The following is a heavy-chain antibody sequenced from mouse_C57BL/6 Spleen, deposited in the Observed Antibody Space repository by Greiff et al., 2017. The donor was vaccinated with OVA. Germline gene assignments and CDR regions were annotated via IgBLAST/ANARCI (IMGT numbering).Heavy chain of an antibody. CDR3: AKNWDGSSYDGYFDV. CDR1: GFSLTSYG. CDR2: IWRGGST. V-gene: IGHV2-5*01. J-gene: IGHJ1*03. Sequence: VQLHQSGPGLVQPSQSLSITCTVSGFSLTSYGVHWVRQSPGKGLEWLGVIWRGGSTDYNEAFMSRLSITKENSKSQVFFKMNRLQAYDTAIYYCAKNWDGSSYDGYFDVWGTGTTVTVSS. D-gene: IGHD1-1*01.